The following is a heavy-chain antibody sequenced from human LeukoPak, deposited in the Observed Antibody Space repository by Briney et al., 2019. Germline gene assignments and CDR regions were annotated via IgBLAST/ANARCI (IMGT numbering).Heavy chain of an antibody. CDR3: ARVRIAVAGLDAFDI. J-gene: IGHJ3*02. CDR1: GFTFSSYS. D-gene: IGHD6-19*01. CDR2: ISSSSSTI. V-gene: IGHV3-48*01. Sequence: GGSLRLSCAASGFTFSSYSMNWVRQAPGKGLEWVSYISSSSSTIYYADSVKGRFTISRVNAKNSLYLQMNSLRAEDTAVYYCARVRIAVAGLDAFDIWGQGTMVTVSS.